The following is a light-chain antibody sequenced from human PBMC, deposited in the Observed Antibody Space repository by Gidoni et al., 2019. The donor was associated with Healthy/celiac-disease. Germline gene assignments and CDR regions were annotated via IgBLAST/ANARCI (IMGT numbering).Light chain of an antibody. V-gene: IGLV2-14*01. CDR3: SSYTRSSTLV. CDR1: SSDVGGYNY. CDR2: EVS. J-gene: IGLJ2*01. Sequence: QSALTQPASVSGSPGQSITISCTGTSSDVGGYNYVSWYQPHPGKAPKLMIYEVSNRPSGVSNRFSGSKSGNTASLTISGLQAEDEADYYCSSYTRSSTLVFGGGTKLTVL.